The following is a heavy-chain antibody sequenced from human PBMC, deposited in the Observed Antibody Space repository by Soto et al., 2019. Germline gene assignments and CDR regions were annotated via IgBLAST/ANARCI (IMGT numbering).Heavy chain of an antibody. CDR1: GGSVTTYS. Sequence: LSETLSLTCTVSGGSVTTYSWGWIRQPPGKELEWVGYISYSGSTNYNPSLKSRVTISRVTSKNQFSLNLVSVTAAGTAVYYCARASYYSYMDVWGKGTTVTVSS. J-gene: IGHJ6*03. V-gene: IGHV4-59*02. CDR2: ISYSGST. CDR3: ARASYYSYMDV.